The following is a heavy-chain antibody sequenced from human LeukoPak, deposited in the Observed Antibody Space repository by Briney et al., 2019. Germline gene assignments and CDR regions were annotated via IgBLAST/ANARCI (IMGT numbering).Heavy chain of an antibody. CDR3: ARDSVTGAPHYY. J-gene: IGHJ4*02. CDR2: ISGSKGNT. Sequence: GASVKVSCKSSGYSYVSYGITWVRQAPGRGLEWMGWISGSKGNTNYAQKLQGRVTMTIDTSTSTAYMELRSLTSDDTAIYYCARDSVTGAPHYYWGQGTLVTVSS. V-gene: IGHV1-18*01. D-gene: IGHD1-20*01. CDR1: GYSYVSYG.